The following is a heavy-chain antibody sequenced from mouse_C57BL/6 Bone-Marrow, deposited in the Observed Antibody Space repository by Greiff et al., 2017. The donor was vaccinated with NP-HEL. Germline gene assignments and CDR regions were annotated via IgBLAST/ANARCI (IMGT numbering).Heavy chain of an antibody. J-gene: IGHJ1*03. Sequence: EVKLMESGPGLAKPSQTLSLTCSVTGYSITSDYWNWIRKFPGNKLEYMGYISYSGSTYYNPSLKSRISITRDTSKNQYYLQLNSVTTEDTATYYCVRSDTTVVAPRYFDVWGTGTTVTVSS. CDR3: VRSDTTVVAPRYFDV. V-gene: IGHV3-8*01. CDR2: ISYSGST. CDR1: GYSITSDY. D-gene: IGHD1-1*01.